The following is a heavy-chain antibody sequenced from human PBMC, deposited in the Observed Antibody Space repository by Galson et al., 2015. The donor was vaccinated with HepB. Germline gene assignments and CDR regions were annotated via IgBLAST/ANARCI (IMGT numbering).Heavy chain of an antibody. CDR3: TRLGDLTGYSSS. D-gene: IGHD6-13*01. J-gene: IGHJ1*01. V-gene: IGHV3-73*01. CDR1: GFTFSGSA. Sequence: SLRLSCAASGFTFSGSAIHRFRLTAGKGLEWACRIRSKASNYATAYAASLKGRFTISRDDSKNTAYLHMKSLKTEDTAVYYCTRLGDLTGYSSSWGQGTLVTVSS. CDR2: IRSKASNYAT.